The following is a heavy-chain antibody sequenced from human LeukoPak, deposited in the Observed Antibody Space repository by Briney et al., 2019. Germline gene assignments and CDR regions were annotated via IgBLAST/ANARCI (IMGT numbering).Heavy chain of an antibody. CDR1: GFTFSSYA. CDR3: AKDPSVVPAANWFDP. CDR2: ISGSGGST. D-gene: IGHD2-2*01. J-gene: IGHJ5*02. V-gene: IGHV3-23*01. Sequence: GGSLRLSCAASGFTFSSYAMSWVRQAPGKELEWVSAISGSGGSTYYADSVKGRFTISRDNSKNTLYLQMNSLRAEDTAVYYCAKDPSVVPAANWFDPWGQGTLVTVSS.